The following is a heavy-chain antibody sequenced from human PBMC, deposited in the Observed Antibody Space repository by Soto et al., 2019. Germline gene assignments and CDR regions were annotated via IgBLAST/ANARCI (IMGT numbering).Heavy chain of an antibody. Sequence: SEPLSLTCCVSGVFIAIGAYYWGWIRHHPGKGLLWIGYVSHRGNTYYNPSLKSRLTISLDTSKNQFYLHLTSVTAADTAVYYCARYRFTATWSKFDYWGQGTQVTVSS. CDR2: VSHRGNT. V-gene: IGHV4-31*02. CDR3: ARYRFTATWSKFDY. J-gene: IGHJ4*02. D-gene: IGHD3-16*02. CDR1: GVFIAIGAYY.